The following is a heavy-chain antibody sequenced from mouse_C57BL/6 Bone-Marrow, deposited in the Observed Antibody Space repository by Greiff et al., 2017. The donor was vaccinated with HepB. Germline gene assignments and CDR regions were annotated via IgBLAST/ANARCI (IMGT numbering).Heavy chain of an antibody. CDR1: GYAFSSYW. CDR3: ARSRDYDGVDY. J-gene: IGHJ2*01. Sequence: QVQLQQSGAELVKPGASVKISCKASGYAFSSYWMNWVKQRPGKGLEWIGQIYPGDGDTNYNGKFKGKATLTADKSSSTAYMQLSSLTSEDSAVYFCARSRDYDGVDYWGQGTTLTVSS. V-gene: IGHV1-80*01. D-gene: IGHD2-4*01. CDR2: IYPGDGDT.